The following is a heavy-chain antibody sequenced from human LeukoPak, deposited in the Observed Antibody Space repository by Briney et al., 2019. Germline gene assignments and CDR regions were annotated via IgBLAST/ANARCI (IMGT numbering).Heavy chain of an antibody. Sequence: SETLSLTCAVYGGSFSGYYWSWIRHPPGKGLEWIGEIKHSGSTNYNPSLKSRVTISVDTSKNQFSLKLSSVTAVDTAVYYCARFGSGRYFDYWGQGTLVTVSS. D-gene: IGHD3-10*01. CDR1: GGSFSGYY. V-gene: IGHV4-34*01. CDR2: IKHSGST. CDR3: ARFGSGRYFDY. J-gene: IGHJ4*02.